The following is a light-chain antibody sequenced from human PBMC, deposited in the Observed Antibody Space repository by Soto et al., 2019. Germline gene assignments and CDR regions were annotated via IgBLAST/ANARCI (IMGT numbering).Light chain of an antibody. Sequence: EIVMTQSPATLSVSPGERVTLSCRASQTVGGNLAWFQQKPGQAPRLLIYDASTRAIGIPARFSGSGSGTEFTLTISSLQSEDFAVYYCQQYDNWPPYTFGQGTKLEIK. CDR2: DAS. J-gene: IGKJ2*01. CDR1: QTVGGN. CDR3: QQYDNWPPYT. V-gene: IGKV3-15*01.